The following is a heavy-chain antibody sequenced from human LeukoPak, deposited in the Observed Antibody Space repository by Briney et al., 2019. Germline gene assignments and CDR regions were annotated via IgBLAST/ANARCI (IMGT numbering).Heavy chain of an antibody. CDR1: GDSITSYY. J-gene: IGHJ5*02. V-gene: IGHV4-59*08. CDR2: MSYSGST. CDR3: ARRRAEGGSNGHYNWFDP. D-gene: IGHD6-13*01. Sequence: PETLSLTCTVSGDSITSYYWSWIRQPPEKGLEWIGSMSYSGSTNYNPSLKSRVTMSVDTTKNQFSLRLNSVTAADTAVYYCARRRAEGGSNGHYNWFDPWGQGTLVTVSS.